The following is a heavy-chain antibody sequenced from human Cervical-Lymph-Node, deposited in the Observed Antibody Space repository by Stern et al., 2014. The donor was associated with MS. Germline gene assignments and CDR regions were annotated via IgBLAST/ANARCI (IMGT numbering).Heavy chain of an antibody. CDR2: ISYSGNT. D-gene: IGHD4-17*01. Sequence: QVRLQESGPGLVKPSQTLSLTCTVSGASLSSLNYYWTWIRQRPGKGLEWIGFISYSGNTNYNPSLKSRISVSADSSKTQFSLRLTSVTAADTAVYYCARDNGLRVEQFFDYWGQGILVTVSS. CDR1: GASLSSLNYY. CDR3: ARDNGLRVEQFFDY. J-gene: IGHJ4*02. V-gene: IGHV4-31*03.